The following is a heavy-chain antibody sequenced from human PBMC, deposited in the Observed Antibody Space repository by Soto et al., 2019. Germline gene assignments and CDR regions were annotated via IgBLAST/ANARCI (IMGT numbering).Heavy chain of an antibody. CDR3: AREKAMVAARRYNWIPDV. D-gene: IGHD6-6*01. CDR1: GFTFSSYE. V-gene: IGHV3-48*03. Sequence: PGGSLILSCAASGFTFSSYEMNWVRQAPGKGLEWVSYISSSGSTIYYADSVKGRFTISRDNAKNSLYLQMNSLRAEDTAVYYCAREKAMVAARRYNWIPDVWGQGTTVTVSS. J-gene: IGHJ6*02. CDR2: ISSSGSTI.